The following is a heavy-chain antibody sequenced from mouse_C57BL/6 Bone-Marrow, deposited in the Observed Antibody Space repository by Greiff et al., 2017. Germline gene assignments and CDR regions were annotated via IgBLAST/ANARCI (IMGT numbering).Heavy chain of an antibody. CDR3: ARDRSYDDYDIFAY. J-gene: IGHJ3*01. CDR2: INYDGSST. V-gene: IGHV5-16*01. D-gene: IGHD2-4*01. Sequence: EVQRVESEGGLVQPGSSMKLSCTASGFTFSDYYMAWVRQVPEKGLEWVANINYDGSSTYYLDSLKSRFIISRDNAKNILYLQMSSLKSEDTATYYCARDRSYDDYDIFAYWGQGTLVTVSA. CDR1: GFTFSDYY.